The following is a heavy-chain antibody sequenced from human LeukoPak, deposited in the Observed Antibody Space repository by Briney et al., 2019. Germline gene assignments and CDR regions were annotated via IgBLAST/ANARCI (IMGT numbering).Heavy chain of an antibody. V-gene: IGHV3-13*01. CDR1: GFTVSEYD. CDR2: IGLVGDT. Sequence: GGSLRLSCAASGFTVSEYDMHWVRQATGKGLEWVSAIGLVGDTYYLGSVKGRFTISRDNSKNTLYLQMNRLRAEDTAVYYCARLYYDYVWGSYPYDYWGQGTLVTVSS. CDR3: ARLYYDYVWGSYPYDY. J-gene: IGHJ4*02. D-gene: IGHD3-16*02.